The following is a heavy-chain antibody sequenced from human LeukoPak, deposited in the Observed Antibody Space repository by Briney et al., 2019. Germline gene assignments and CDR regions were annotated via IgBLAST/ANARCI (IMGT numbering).Heavy chain of an antibody. D-gene: IGHD1-26*01. CDR3: AKDSSGSYVYYFDY. V-gene: IGHV3-23*01. J-gene: IGHJ4*02. Sequence: GGSLRLSCAASGFTFSSYAMSWVRQAPGKGLEWVSAISGSGGSTYYADSVKGRFTISRNNSKNTLYLQMNSLRAEDTAVYYCAKDSSGSYVYYFDYWGQGTLVTVSS. CDR1: GFTFSSYA. CDR2: ISGSGGST.